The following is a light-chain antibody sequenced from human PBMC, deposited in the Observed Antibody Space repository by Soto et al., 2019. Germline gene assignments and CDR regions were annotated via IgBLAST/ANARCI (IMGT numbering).Light chain of an antibody. CDR2: RAS. V-gene: IGKV1-5*03. CDR1: ESLSSL. J-gene: IGKJ2*01. CDR3: QEYKSYSPLT. Sequence: DIQMTQSPCTLSASVGDRVTITCRASESLSSLLAWYQQKPGRAPRLLIYRASNLQEGVPSRFSGSGSGTEFTLTISSLQPDDFATYYCQEYKSYSPLTFGQGTKLDI.